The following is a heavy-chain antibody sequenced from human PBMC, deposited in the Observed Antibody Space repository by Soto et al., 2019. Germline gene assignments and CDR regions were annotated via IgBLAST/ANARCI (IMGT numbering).Heavy chain of an antibody. CDR3: ARQGFGQLHGLVDV. V-gene: IGHV4-59*08. CDR2: IHHSGST. CDR1: GGSITSHY. Sequence: QVQLQESGPGLLKPSETLSLTCSVSGGSITSHYCSWFRQPPGKELEWIGYIHHSGSTSYNPSPKSRVAMSVDTSKTQSSLKVSSVTAADTALYDCARQGFGQLHGLVDVWGPGTTVTVSS. D-gene: IGHD3-10*01. J-gene: IGHJ6*02.